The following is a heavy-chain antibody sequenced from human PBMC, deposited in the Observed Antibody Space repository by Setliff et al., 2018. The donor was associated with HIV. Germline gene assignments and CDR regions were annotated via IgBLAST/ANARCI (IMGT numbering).Heavy chain of an antibody. J-gene: IGHJ4*02. CDR2: VDPQDGET. Sequence: ASVKVSCKSSGYIFTDYFMHWVQQAPGEGLEWMGRVDPQDGETNYAEKFQGRVTITADASTGTSVMELSSLKSEDTAVYYCATSGTYYYGSGTYHASAFWGQGTLVTAPQ. CDR3: ATSGTYYYGSGTYHASAF. CDR1: GYIFTDYF. D-gene: IGHD3-10*01. V-gene: IGHV1-69-2*01.